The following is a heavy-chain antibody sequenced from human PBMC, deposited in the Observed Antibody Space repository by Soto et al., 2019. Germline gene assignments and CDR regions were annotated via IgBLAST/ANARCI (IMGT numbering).Heavy chain of an antibody. Sequence: GGSLRLSCVASGFTFSSHWMSWVRQAPGKGLEWVANINLDGSEKYYVDSVKGRFTISRDNAKNSLFLQMNSLRAEDTALYYCAKDYGFWDQGALVTVSS. CDR2: INLDGSEK. J-gene: IGHJ4*02. D-gene: IGHD3-10*01. CDR3: AKDYGF. CDR1: GFTFSSHW. V-gene: IGHV3-7*01.